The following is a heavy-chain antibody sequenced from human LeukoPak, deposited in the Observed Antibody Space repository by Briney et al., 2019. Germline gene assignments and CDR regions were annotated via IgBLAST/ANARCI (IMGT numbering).Heavy chain of an antibody. CDR2: IYHSGST. V-gene: IGHV4-30-2*01. J-gene: IGHJ3*02. D-gene: IGHD2-21*02. CDR3: VRESGPTADDAFDI. Sequence: PSQTLSLTCVVSGSSISNTIYSWGWIRQPPGKGLEWIGNIYHSGSTYYNPSLESRVTISVDRSKNHFSLNLRSVTAADSAVYFCVRESGPTADDAFDIWGQGTMVTVSS. CDR1: GSSISNTIYS.